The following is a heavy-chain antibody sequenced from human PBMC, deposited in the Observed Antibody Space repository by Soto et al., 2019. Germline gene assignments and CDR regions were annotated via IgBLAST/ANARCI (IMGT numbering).Heavy chain of an antibody. CDR2: ISGSGGST. J-gene: IGHJ6*03. D-gene: IGHD2-15*01. Sequence: PGGSLRLSCAASGFTFSSYAMSWVRQAPGKGLEWVSAISGSGGSTYYADSVKGRFTISRDNSKNTLYLQMNSLRAEDTAIYYCAKSLLLSYYMDVWGKGTTVTVSS. V-gene: IGHV3-23*01. CDR1: GFTFSSYA. CDR3: AKSLLLSYYMDV.